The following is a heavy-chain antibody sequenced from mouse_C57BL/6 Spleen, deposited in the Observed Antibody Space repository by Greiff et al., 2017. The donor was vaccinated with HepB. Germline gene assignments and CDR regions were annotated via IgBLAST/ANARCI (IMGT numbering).Heavy chain of an antibody. CDR1: GYTFTSYW. CDR2: IDPSDSYT. Sequence: QVQLKQPGAELVRPGTSVKLSCKASGYTFTSYWMHWVKQRPGQGLEWIGVIDPSDSYTNYNQKFKGKATLTVDTSSSTAYMQLSSLTSEDSAVYYCARPYYYGSPHWYFDVWGTGTTVTVSS. CDR3: ARPYYYGSPHWYFDV. J-gene: IGHJ1*03. D-gene: IGHD1-1*01. V-gene: IGHV1-59*01.